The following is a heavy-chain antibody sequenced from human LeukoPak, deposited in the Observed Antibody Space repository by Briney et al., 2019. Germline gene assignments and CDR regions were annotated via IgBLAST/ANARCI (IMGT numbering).Heavy chain of an antibody. CDR1: GYTFTGYY. J-gene: IGHJ6*03. CDR2: INPNSGGT. Sequence: ASVKVSCKASGYTFTGYYMHWVRQATGQGLEWMGWINPNSGGTNYAQKFQGRVTMTRDTSISTAYMELSRLRSDDTAVYYCARDEEAARPPDYYYYYMDVWGKGTTVTVSS. V-gene: IGHV1-2*02. D-gene: IGHD6-6*01. CDR3: ARDEEAARPPDYYYYYMDV.